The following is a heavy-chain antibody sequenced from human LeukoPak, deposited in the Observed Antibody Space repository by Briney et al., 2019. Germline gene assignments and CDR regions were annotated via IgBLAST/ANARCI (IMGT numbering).Heavy chain of an antibody. Sequence: SGGSLRLSCAASGFTFSSYAMHWVRQAPGKGLEWVAVISYDGSNKYYADSVKGRFTISRDNSKNTLYLQMNSLRAEDTAVYYCARDSQAYCGGDCYSWYFDYWGQGTLVTVSS. D-gene: IGHD2-21*02. J-gene: IGHJ4*02. CDR1: GFTFSSYA. CDR2: ISYDGSNK. CDR3: ARDSQAYCGGDCYSWYFDY. V-gene: IGHV3-30-3*01.